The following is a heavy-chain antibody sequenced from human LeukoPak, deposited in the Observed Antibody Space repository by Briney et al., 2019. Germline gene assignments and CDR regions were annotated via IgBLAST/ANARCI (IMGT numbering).Heavy chain of an antibody. Sequence: GGSLRLSCAASGFTFDDYGMSWVRQAPGKGLEWVSGINWNGGSTGYADSVKGRLTISRDNAKNSLYLQMNSLRAEDTALYHCARGGSIAAAADFYYGMDVWGQGTTVTVSS. CDR1: GFTFDDYG. D-gene: IGHD6-13*01. CDR2: INWNGGST. J-gene: IGHJ6*02. V-gene: IGHV3-20*01. CDR3: ARGGSIAAAADFYYGMDV.